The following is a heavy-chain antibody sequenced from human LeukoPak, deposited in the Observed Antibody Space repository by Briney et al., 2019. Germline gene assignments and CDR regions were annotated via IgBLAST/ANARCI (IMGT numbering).Heavy chain of an antibody. D-gene: IGHD3-22*01. CDR1: GGSISSGGYS. CDR2: IYHSGST. CDR3: ARPLYYYDSSGYDV. V-gene: IGHV4-30-2*01. J-gene: IGHJ4*02. Sequence: SQTLSLTCAVSGGSISSGGYSWSWIRQPPGKGLEWIGYIYHSGSTYYNPSLKSRVTISVDRSKNQFSLKLSSVTAADTAVYYCARPLYYYDSSGYDVWGQGTLVTVSS.